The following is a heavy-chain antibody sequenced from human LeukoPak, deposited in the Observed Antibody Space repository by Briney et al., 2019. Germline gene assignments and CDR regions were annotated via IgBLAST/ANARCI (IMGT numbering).Heavy chain of an antibody. Sequence: PGGSLRLSCAASGFTFSSYGMHWVRQAPGKGLEWVAFIRYDGSNKYYADSVKGRFTISRDNSKNTLYLQMNSLRAEDTAVYYCAKVAESSSVLAADYYYMDVWGKGTTVTVSS. J-gene: IGHJ6*03. V-gene: IGHV3-30*02. CDR2: IRYDGSNK. CDR1: GFTFSSYG. CDR3: AKVAESSSVLAADYYYMDV. D-gene: IGHD6-6*01.